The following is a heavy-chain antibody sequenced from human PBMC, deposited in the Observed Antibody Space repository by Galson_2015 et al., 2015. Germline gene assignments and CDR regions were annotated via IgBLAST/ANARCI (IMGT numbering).Heavy chain of an antibody. CDR3: ARVGGDIAACTWGYFDY. D-gene: IGHD6-6*01. CDR2: ISYDGSNK. J-gene: IGHJ4*02. V-gene: IGHV3-30-3*01. CDR1: GFTFSSYA. Sequence: SLRLSCAASGFTFSSYAMHWVRQAPGKGLEWVAVISYDGSNKFYADSVKGRFTISRDNSKNTLYLQMNSLRPEDTAVYYCARVGGDIAACTWGYFDYWGQGTLVTVSS.